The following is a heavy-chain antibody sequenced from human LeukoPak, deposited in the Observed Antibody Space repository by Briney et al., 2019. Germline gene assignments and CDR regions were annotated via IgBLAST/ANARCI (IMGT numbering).Heavy chain of an antibody. D-gene: IGHD2-15*01. CDR2: IYYSGST. J-gene: IGHJ4*02. V-gene: IGHV4-39*07. CDR1: GGSISSSSYY. CDR3: ARDGYSNTWDFFDY. Sequence: SETLSLTCTVSGGSISSSSYYWGWIRQPPGKGLEWIGSIYYSGSTYYNPSLKSRVTISVDTSKNQFSLKLSSVTAADTAVYYCARDGYSNTWDFFDYWGQGTLVTVSS.